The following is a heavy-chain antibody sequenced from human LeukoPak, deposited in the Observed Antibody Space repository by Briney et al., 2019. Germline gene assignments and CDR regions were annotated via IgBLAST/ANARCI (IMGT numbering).Heavy chain of an antibody. CDR3: AKSSYDSSGYYVYYFDY. CDR1: GFTFSAYG. Sequence: GGSLRLSCAASGFTFSAYGMHWVRQAPGKGLEWVAVIWYDGSNKYYADSVKGRFTISRDNSKNTLYLQMNSLRAEDTAVYYCAKSSYDSSGYYVYYFDYWGQGTLVTVSS. J-gene: IGHJ4*02. CDR2: IWYDGSNK. V-gene: IGHV3-30*02. D-gene: IGHD3-22*01.